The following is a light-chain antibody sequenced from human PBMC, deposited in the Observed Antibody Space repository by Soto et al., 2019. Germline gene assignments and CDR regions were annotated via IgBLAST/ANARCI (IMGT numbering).Light chain of an antibody. CDR1: QSVSSSY. J-gene: IGKJ1*01. CDR3: QQFGSSSWT. CDR2: GAS. Sequence: ESVLTQSPGTLSLSLVEQATLSCRASQSVSSSYLAWYQQKPGQAPRLLIYGASSRATGIPDRFSGSGSGTDFTLTVSRLEPEDFAVYYCQQFGSSSWTFGQGTKVEIK. V-gene: IGKV3-20*01.